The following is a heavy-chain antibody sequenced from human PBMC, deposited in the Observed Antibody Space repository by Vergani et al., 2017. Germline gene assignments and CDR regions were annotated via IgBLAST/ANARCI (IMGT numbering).Heavy chain of an antibody. CDR2: IYYSGST. D-gene: IGHD3-22*01. CDR3: ARVRPDDSSCYYYYYGMDV. Sequence: QVPLQESGPGLVKPSQTLSLTCTVSGGSISSGYYYWSWIRQPPGKGLEWVGYIYYSGSTYYNPSLKSRVTISEGTSKDQFSLKLSTVTAADTAVYYCARVRPDDSSCYYYYYGMDVWSQGTTVTVSS. V-gene: IGHV4-30-4*01. J-gene: IGHJ6*02. CDR1: GGSISSGYYY.